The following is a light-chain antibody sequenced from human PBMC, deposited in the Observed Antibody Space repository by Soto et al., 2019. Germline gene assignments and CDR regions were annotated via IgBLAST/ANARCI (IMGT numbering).Light chain of an antibody. CDR2: AAS. CDR3: QQYNIWPWT. Sequence: AIRMTQSPSSFSASTGDRVTITCRASQGISSYLAWYQQKPGKAPKLLIYAASTLQSGVPSRFSGSGSGTEFTLSISSLQSDDFAVYYCQQYNIWPWTFGQGTKVEIK. CDR1: QGISSY. J-gene: IGKJ1*01. V-gene: IGKV1-8*01.